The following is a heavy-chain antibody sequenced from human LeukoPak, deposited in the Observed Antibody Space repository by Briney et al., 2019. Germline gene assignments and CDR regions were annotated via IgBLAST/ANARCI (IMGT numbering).Heavy chain of an antibody. CDR1: GFTFSSYG. D-gene: IGHD5-18*01. V-gene: IGHV3-30*02. CDR2: IRYDGSNK. J-gene: IGHJ4*02. CDR3: AKERDTAMVTIDY. Sequence: PGGSLPLSCAASGFTFSSYGMHWVRQAPGKGLEWVAFIRYDGSNKYYADSVKGRFTISRDNSKNTLYLQMNSLRAEDTAVYYCAKERDTAMVTIDYWGQRTLVTVSS.